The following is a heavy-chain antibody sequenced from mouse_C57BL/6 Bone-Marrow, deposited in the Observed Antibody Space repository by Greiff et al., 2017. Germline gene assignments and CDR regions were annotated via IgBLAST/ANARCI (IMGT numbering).Heavy chain of an antibody. V-gene: IGHV1-9*01. D-gene: IGHD2-4*01. Sequence: QVQLQQSGAELMKPGASVKLSCKATGYTFTGYWIEWVKQRPGHGLEWIGEILPGGGSTNYNQKFKGKATFTADTSSNTAYMQLSSLTTEDSAIYYCARGPYDYDHVTFAYWGQGTLVTVSA. CDR3: ARGPYDYDHVTFAY. J-gene: IGHJ3*01. CDR1: GYTFTGYW. CDR2: ILPGGGST.